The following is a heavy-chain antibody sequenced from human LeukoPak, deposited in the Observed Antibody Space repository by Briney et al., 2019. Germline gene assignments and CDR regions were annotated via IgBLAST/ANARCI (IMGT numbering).Heavy chain of an antibody. V-gene: IGHV5-51*01. D-gene: IGHD3-10*01. CDR1: GYDFTSCW. CDR2: IDPGDSDT. Sequence: GESLKISCKVSGYDFTSCWIAWVRQMHGKGLEWMGIIDPGDSDTRYSPSFQGQVTISADKSISTAYLQWSNLKASDTAMYYCARRGPYGSGSYYLFDSWGQGTLVTVSS. CDR3: ARRGPYGSGSYYLFDS. J-gene: IGHJ4*02.